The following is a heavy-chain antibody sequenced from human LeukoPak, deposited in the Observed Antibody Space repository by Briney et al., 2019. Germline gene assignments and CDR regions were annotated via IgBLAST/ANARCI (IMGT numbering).Heavy chain of an antibody. Sequence: ASVKVSCKASGYTFTSYYMHWVRQAPGQGLEWMGIINPSGGSTSYAQKFQGRVTMTRDTSTSTVYMELSSLRSEDTAVYYCARDHTTGATTFDCFDYWGQGTLVTVSS. D-gene: IGHD1-26*01. CDR1: GYTFTSYY. V-gene: IGHV1-46*01. CDR3: ARDHTTGATTFDCFDY. CDR2: INPSGGST. J-gene: IGHJ4*02.